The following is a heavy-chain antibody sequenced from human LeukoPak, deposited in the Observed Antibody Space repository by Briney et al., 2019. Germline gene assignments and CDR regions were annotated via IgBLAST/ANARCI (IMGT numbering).Heavy chain of an antibody. Sequence: PGGSLRLSCAASGFTFSSYAMHWVRQAPGEGLEWVAVISYDGSNKYYADSVKGRFTISRDNSKNTLYLQMNSLRAEDTAVYYCARVVAPAAILYYYGMDVWGQGTTVTVSS. CDR1: GFTFSSYA. CDR3: ARVVAPAAILYYYGMDV. V-gene: IGHV3-30-3*01. J-gene: IGHJ6*02. CDR2: ISYDGSNK. D-gene: IGHD2-2*02.